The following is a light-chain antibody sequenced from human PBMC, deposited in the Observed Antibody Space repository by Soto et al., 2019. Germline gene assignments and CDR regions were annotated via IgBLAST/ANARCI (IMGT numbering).Light chain of an antibody. V-gene: IGLV1-40*01. CDR1: SSNIGAGYD. CDR3: QSYDSSLSGPYAV. J-gene: IGLJ7*01. CDR2: GNS. Sequence: QSVLTQPPSVSGAPGQRVTISCTGSSSNIGAGYDVHWYQRLPGTAPKLLIYGNSNRPSGVPDRFSGSKSGTSASLTITGLQAEDEADYYCQSYDSSLSGPYAVFGGGTQLTVL.